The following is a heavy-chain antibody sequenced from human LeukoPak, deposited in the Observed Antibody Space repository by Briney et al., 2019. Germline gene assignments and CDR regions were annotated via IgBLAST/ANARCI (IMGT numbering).Heavy chain of an antibody. J-gene: IGHJ4*02. CDR1: GGSISSSSYY. V-gene: IGHV4-39*01. CDR3: ALQNSSGWYAY. Sequence: SETLSLTCTVSGGSISSSSYYWGWIRQPPGKGLEWIVSIYYSGSTYYNPSLKSRVTISVDTSKNQFSLKLSSVTAADTAVYYCALQNSSGWYAYWGQGTLVTVSS. D-gene: IGHD6-19*01. CDR2: IYYSGST.